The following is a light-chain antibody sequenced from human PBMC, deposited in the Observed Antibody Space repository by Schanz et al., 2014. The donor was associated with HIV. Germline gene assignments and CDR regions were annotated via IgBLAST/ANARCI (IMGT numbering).Light chain of an antibody. CDR2: GYS. V-gene: IGLV1-40*01. CDR3: SSYTGSNNLL. Sequence: QSVLTQPPSVSGAPGQRVTISCTGSTSNIGTGYDVHWYQVLPGTAPKLLIFGYSNRPSGVPDRFSGSKSDSSASLTITGLQPEDEADYYCSSYTGSNNLLFGGGTKLTVL. CDR1: TSNIGTGYD. J-gene: IGLJ2*01.